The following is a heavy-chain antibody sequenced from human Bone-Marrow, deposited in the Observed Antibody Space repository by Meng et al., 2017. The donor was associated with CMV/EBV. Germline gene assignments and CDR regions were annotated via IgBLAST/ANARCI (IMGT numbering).Heavy chain of an antibody. CDR3: ASVPGVYYFDY. CDR1: GFSFSSYG. D-gene: IGHD3-10*01. J-gene: IGHJ4*02. V-gene: IGHV3-7*01. Sequence: GESLKISCAASGFSFSSYGMSWVRQAPGKGLEWVANIKEDGSEKYYVDSVKGRFTISRDKAKNSLYLQMNSLRAEDTAVYYCASVPGVYYFDYWGQGTLVTVSS. CDR2: IKEDGSEK.